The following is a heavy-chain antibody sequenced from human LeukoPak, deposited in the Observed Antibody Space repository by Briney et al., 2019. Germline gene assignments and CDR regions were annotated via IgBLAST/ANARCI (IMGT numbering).Heavy chain of an antibody. V-gene: IGHV4-34*01. CDR3: GSRRTAMFGVIKGPIDY. D-gene: IGHD3-3*01. CDR2: INHSGSP. CDR1: GGSISSYY. Sequence: PSETLSLTCTVSGGSISSYYWTWIRQPPGKGLEWIGKINHSGSPNNNPSLKRRVSISFDTSKNQFSLKLTSVTAADTAVYYCGSRRTAMFGVIKGPIDYWGQGTLVTVSS. J-gene: IGHJ4*02.